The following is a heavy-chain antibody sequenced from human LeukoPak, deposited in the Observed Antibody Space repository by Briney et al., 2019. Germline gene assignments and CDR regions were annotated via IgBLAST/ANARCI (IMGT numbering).Heavy chain of an antibody. Sequence: SMKVSCKASGGTFSSYAISWVRQAPGQGLEWMGRIIPILGIANYAQKFQGRVTITADKSTSTAYMELSSLRSEDTAVYYCARQTDYDYSNYHFDYWGQGTLVTVSS. CDR2: IIPILGIA. CDR1: GGTFSSYA. CDR3: ARQTDYDYSNYHFDY. J-gene: IGHJ4*02. D-gene: IGHD4-11*01. V-gene: IGHV1-69*04.